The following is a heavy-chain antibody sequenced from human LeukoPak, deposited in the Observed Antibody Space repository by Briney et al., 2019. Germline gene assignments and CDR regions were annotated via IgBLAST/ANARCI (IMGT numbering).Heavy chain of an antibody. V-gene: IGHV3-23*01. CDR2: ITGGSGAK. CDR1: GFTFSNYA. D-gene: IGHD2-15*01. J-gene: IGHJ4*02. Sequence: PGGSLRLSCTASGFTFSNYAMRWVRQAPGQGLEWVSTITGGSGAKYYADSVKGRFTISRDNSKNTLYLQMNSLRAEDTAVYYCAKDQGSWGQGTLVTVSS. CDR3: AKDQGS.